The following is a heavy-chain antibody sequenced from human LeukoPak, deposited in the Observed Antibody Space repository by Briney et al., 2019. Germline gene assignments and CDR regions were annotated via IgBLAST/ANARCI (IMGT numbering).Heavy chain of an antibody. Sequence: GGSLRLSCAASGFTFSSYSMNWVRQAPGKGLEWVSSISSSSYIYYADSVKGRFTISRDNAKNSLYLQMNSLRAEDTAVYYCARDCSSTSCKAHYFDYWGQGTLVTVSS. V-gene: IGHV3-21*01. J-gene: IGHJ4*02. CDR1: GFTFSSYS. CDR3: ARDCSSTSCKAHYFDY. CDR2: ISSSSYI. D-gene: IGHD2-2*01.